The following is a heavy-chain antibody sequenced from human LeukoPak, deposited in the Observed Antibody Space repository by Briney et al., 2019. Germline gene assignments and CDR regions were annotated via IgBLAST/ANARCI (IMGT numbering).Heavy chain of an antibody. CDR2: ISGSGGST. D-gene: IGHD3-22*01. Sequence: GGSLRLSCAASGFTFSSYAMSWVRQAPGKGLEWVSAISGSGGSTYYADSVKGRFTISRDNSKNTLYLQMNSLRAEDTAVYYCAKDIYYDSSGYYQFDYWGQGTLVTVSS. J-gene: IGHJ4*02. V-gene: IGHV3-23*01. CDR3: AKDIYYDSSGYYQFDY. CDR1: GFTFSSYA.